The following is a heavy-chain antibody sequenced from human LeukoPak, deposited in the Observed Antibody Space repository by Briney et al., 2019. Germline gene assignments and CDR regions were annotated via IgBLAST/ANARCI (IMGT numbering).Heavy chain of an antibody. CDR2: IKQDGSEK. CDR1: GFTFSSYW. Sequence: TGGSLRLSCAASGFTFSSYWMSWVRQAPGKGLEWVANIKQDGSEKYYVDSVKGRFTISRDNSKNTLYLQMNSLRAEDTAVYYCARGYSSSWQGLLDPWGQGTLVTVSS. J-gene: IGHJ5*02. V-gene: IGHV3-7*03. CDR3: ARGYSSSWQGLLDP. D-gene: IGHD6-13*01.